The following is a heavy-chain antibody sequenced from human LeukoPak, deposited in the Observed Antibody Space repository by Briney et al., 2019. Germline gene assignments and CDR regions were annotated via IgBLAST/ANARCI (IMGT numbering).Heavy chain of an antibody. D-gene: IGHD6-19*01. CDR2: ISDSGGYT. Sequence: GGSLRLSCTASGFTFSSYAMSWVCQAPGKGLEWVSAISDSGGYTYYADSVKGRFTISRDNSKKTVFLQMNSLRAEDTAIYYCVKGETVAVDWGQGTMVTVSS. CDR3: VKGETVAVD. J-gene: IGHJ3*01. V-gene: IGHV3-23*01. CDR1: GFTFSSYA.